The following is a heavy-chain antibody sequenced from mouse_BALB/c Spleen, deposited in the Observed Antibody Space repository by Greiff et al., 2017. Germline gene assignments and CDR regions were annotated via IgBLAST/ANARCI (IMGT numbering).Heavy chain of an antibody. J-gene: IGHJ1*01. V-gene: IGHV1S22*01. CDR2: IYPGSGST. CDR1: GYTFTSYW. Sequence: LKQPGSELVRPGASVKLSCKASGYTFTSYWMHWVKQRHGQGLEWIGNIYPGSGSTNYDEKFKSKGTLTVDTSSSTAYMHLSSLTSEDSAVYYCTRSGYYGSSWYFDVWGAGTTVTVSS. D-gene: IGHD1-1*01. CDR3: TRSGYYGSSWYFDV.